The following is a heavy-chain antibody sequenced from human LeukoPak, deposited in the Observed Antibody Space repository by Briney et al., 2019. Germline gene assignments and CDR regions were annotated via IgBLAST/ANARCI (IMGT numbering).Heavy chain of an antibody. V-gene: IGHV1-2*04. D-gene: IGHD3-9*01. CDR2: INPNSGGT. CDR3: ARGGVLRYFDSSLNWFDP. J-gene: IGHJ5*02. Sequence: ASVKVSCKASGYTFTGYYMHWVRQAPGQGLEWMGWINPNSGGTNYAQKFQGWVTMTRDTSISTAYMELSRLRSDDTAVYYCARGGVLRYFDSSLNWFDPWGQGTLVTVSS. CDR1: GYTFTGYY.